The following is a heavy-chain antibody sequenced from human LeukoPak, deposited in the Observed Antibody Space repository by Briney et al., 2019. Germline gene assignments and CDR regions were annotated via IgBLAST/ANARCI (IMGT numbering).Heavy chain of an antibody. J-gene: IGHJ4*02. CDR1: GYTFTKYY. CDR3: ARGRGIAAPGPRSLFAY. V-gene: IGHV1-46*01. Sequence: ASVKVSFKASGYTFTKYYMHWVRQAPGQGLEWMGIIDPSGGSTSYAQTFQGRVTMTRDTSTSTFYMELSSLRSEDTAVYYCARGRGIAAPGPRSLFAYWGKGTLVTVSS. CDR2: IDPSGGST. D-gene: IGHD6-13*01.